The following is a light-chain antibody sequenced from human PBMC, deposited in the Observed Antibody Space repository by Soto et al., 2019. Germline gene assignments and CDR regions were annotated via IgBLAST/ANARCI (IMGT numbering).Light chain of an antibody. J-gene: IGKJ3*01. V-gene: IGKV3-20*01. CDR3: QQSGASPST. Sequence: VVLTQSPATLSLSPGDRATLSCRASRHVYINALGWYQQKPGRTPTLLIYGASTRATDIPDRFSATGSGPGFSLTISGVEPEDSAVFYLQQSGASPSTFAPGT. CDR1: RHVYINA. CDR2: GAS.